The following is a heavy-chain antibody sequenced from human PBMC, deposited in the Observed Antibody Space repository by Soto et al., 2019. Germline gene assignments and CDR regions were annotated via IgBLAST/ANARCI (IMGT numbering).Heavy chain of an antibody. Sequence: SETLSLTCDVYGGSFSDYIWTWIRQTPGKGLKRIGQIYHSGSTNYNPSLRSRVTISVDKSKNQFSLKLSSVTAADTAVYYSARSPDSSGYYPRWYYYGMDVWGQGTTVTVSS. V-gene: IGHV4-34*01. J-gene: IGHJ6*02. CDR3: ARSPDSSGYYPRWYYYGMDV. CDR1: GGSFSDYI. CDR2: IYHSGST. D-gene: IGHD3-22*01.